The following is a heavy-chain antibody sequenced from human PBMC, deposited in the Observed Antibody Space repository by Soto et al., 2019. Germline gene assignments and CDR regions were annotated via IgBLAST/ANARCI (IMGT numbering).Heavy chain of an antibody. V-gene: IGHV3-33*01. CDR1: GFTFISYG. CDR3: AIEQTYYYGSGSTFYYMAV. J-gene: IGHJ6*03. Sequence: PGGSLRLSCAASGFTFISYGMHWVRQAPGKGLEWVAVIWYDGSNKYYADSVKGRFTISRDNSKNTLYLQMNSLRAEDTAVYYCAIEQTYYYGSGSTFYYMAVWGTATTVTV. D-gene: IGHD3-10*01. CDR2: IWYDGSNK.